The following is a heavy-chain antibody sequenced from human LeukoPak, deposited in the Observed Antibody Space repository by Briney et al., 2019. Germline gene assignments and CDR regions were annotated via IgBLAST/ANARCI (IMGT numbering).Heavy chain of an antibody. CDR3: AREADYYDSSGTDY. CDR1: GGSISSRDY. D-gene: IGHD3-22*01. Sequence: PSETLSLTCTVSGGSISSRDYYWGWIRQPPGKGLEWVSSISSSSSYIYYADSVKGRFTISRDNAKNSLYLQMNSLRAEDTAVYYCAREADYYDSSGTDYWGQGTLVTVSS. V-gene: IGHV3-21*01. J-gene: IGHJ4*02. CDR2: ISSSSSYI.